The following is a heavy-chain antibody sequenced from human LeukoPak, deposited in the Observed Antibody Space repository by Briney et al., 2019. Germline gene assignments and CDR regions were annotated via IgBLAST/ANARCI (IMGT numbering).Heavy chain of an antibody. V-gene: IGHV4-39*07. Sequence: PSETLSLTCTVSGGSISSSTYYWGWIRQPPGKGLEWIGNIYYSGSTYYNPSLKSRVTISVDTSKNQFSLKLSSVTAADTAVYYCARVAGDSSGYLYWYFDLWGRGTLVTVSS. CDR3: ARVAGDSSGYLYWYFDL. CDR1: GGSISSSTYY. J-gene: IGHJ2*01. CDR2: IYYSGST. D-gene: IGHD3-22*01.